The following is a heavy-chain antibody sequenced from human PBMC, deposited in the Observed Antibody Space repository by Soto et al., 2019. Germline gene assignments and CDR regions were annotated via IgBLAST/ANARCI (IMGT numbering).Heavy chain of an antibody. CDR1: GFTFSSYG. J-gene: IGHJ4*02. CDR2: IWYDGSNK. D-gene: IGHD1-1*01. Sequence: QVQLVESGGGVVQPGRSLRLSCAASGFTFSSYGMHWVRQAPGKGLEWVAVIWYDGSNKYYADSVKGRFIISRDNSKNTLYLQMNSLRAEDTAVYYCAREDDECFDYWGQGTLVTVSS. V-gene: IGHV3-33*01. CDR3: AREDDECFDY.